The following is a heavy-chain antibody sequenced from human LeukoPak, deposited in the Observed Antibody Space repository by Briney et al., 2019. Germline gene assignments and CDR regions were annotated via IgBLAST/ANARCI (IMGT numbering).Heavy chain of an antibody. J-gene: IGHJ6*03. V-gene: IGHV4-39*01. D-gene: IGHD2-21*01. Sequence: SETLSLTCTVSGCSISSNTYSWCWIRQPPGMGLEWIGTIYYSGSTYYNPSLKSRVTISVDTSKNQFSLKLSSVTAADTAPYYAAMINGGNSPNYYYYHMDVWGKGTTVTVSS. CDR2: IYYSGST. CDR3: AMINGGNSPNYYYYHMDV. CDR1: GCSISSNTYS.